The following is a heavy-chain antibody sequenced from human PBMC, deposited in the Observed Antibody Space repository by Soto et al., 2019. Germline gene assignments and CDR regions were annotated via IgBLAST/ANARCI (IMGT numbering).Heavy chain of an antibody. CDR3: ARGQKGYSYGYGFDY. V-gene: IGHV3-23*01. J-gene: IGHJ4*02. D-gene: IGHD5-18*01. Sequence: GGSLRLSCPDYGLSLSTHAMSWVRQAPGKGLEWVSSISSGGTTTFYADSVKGRFTISRDNSKNTLYLQMNRLRAEDTAVYYCARGQKGYSYGYGFDYWGQGTLVTVSS. CDR1: GLSLSTHA. CDR2: ISSGGTTT.